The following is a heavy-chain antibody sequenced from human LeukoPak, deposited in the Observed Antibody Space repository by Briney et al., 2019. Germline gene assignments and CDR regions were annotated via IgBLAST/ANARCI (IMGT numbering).Heavy chain of an antibody. CDR1: GGSITVYY. V-gene: IGHV4-59*08. CDR2: IYYSGST. CDR3: ARQVDTAMVNNYFDY. Sequence: SETLSLTCTVSGGSITVYYWSWIRQPPGKGLEWIGYIYYSGSTNYNPSLKSRVTISVDASKNQFSLKLSSVTATDTSVYYCARQVDTAMVNNYFDYWGQGTLVTVSS. J-gene: IGHJ4*02. D-gene: IGHD5-18*01.